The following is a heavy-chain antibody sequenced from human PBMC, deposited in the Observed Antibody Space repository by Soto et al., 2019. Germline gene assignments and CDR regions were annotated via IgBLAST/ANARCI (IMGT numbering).Heavy chain of an antibody. CDR3: TRQRTTVVTQAYFDH. CDR2: IYYSGRT. CDR1: GESISSSSYY. D-gene: IGHD2-21*02. V-gene: IGHV4-39*01. J-gene: IGHJ4*02. Sequence: SETLSLTCIVSGESISSSSYYWGWVRQPPGKGLEWIGSIYYSGRTYYNPSFKSRVTISIDTSKNQFSLKLSSVTATDTAVYYCTRQRTTVVTQAYFDHWGQGALVTVSS.